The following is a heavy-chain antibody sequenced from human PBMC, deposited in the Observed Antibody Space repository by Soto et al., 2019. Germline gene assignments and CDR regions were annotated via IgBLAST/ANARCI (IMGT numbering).Heavy chain of an antibody. CDR3: AKDVKGGATFGADY. CDR2: VSGSGGST. D-gene: IGHD3-16*01. Sequence: GGSLRLSCAASGFTFNNYAMSWVRQAPGKGLEWVSAVSGSGGSTYYADSVKGRFTISRDNSKNTLYLQMNTLRAEDTAIYYCAKDVKGGATFGADYWGQGALVTVSS. V-gene: IGHV3-23*01. J-gene: IGHJ4*02. CDR1: GFTFNNYA.